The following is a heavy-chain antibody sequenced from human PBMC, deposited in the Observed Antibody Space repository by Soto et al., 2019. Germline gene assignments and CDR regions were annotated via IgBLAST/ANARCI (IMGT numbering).Heavy chain of an antibody. CDR1: GGSISSSSYY. V-gene: IGHV4-39*01. D-gene: IGHD3-10*01. Sequence: QLQLQESGPGLVKPSETLSLTCTVSGGSISSSSYYWGWIRQPPGKGLEWIGSIYYSGSTYYNPSLKSRVTISVDTSKNQFSLKLSSVTAADPAVYYCARRLAPLWFGQPYTGWFDPWGQGTLVTVSS. J-gene: IGHJ5*02. CDR3: ARRLAPLWFGQPYTGWFDP. CDR2: IYYSGST.